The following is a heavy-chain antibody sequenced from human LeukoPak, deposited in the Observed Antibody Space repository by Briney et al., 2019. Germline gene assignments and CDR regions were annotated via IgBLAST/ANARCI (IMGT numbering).Heavy chain of an antibody. CDR3: AKGRWLGYYYYYYMDV. CDR1: GFTFSSYG. V-gene: IGHV3-23*01. Sequence: GGSLRLSCAASGFTFSSYGMSWVRQAPGKGLEWVSAISGSGGSTYYADSVKGRFTISRDNSKDTLYLQMNSLRAEDTAVYYCAKGRWLGYYYYYYMDVWGKGTTVTISS. CDR2: ISGSGGST. J-gene: IGHJ6*03. D-gene: IGHD5-24*01.